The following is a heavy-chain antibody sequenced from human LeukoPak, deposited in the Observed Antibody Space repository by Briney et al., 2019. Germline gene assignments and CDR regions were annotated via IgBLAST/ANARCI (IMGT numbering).Heavy chain of an antibody. Sequence: SQTPFLTCAVYGGSFSGNYWSWIRQPPGKGLEWIGEINHSGSTNSNPSPKSRVTISVVTSRNQFSRKLSSVTAANTAVYYCARGDRSDTAMVTNDYWGQGTLVTVSS. CDR3: ARGDRSDTAMVTNDY. CDR1: GGSFSGNY. J-gene: IGHJ4*02. D-gene: IGHD5-18*01. V-gene: IGHV4-34*01. CDR2: INHSGST.